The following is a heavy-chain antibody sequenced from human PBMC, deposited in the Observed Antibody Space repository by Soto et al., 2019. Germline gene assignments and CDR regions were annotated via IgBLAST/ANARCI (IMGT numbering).Heavy chain of an antibody. D-gene: IGHD2-15*01. Sequence: QVQLVQSGAEVKKPGSSVKVSCKASGGTFSSYTISWVRQAPGQGLEWMGRIIPILGIANYAQKFQGRVTITADKSTSTAYMELSSLRSEDTAVYYCASGYCSGGSCYSGDYYYYGMDVWGQWTTVTVSS. CDR1: GGTFSSYT. J-gene: IGHJ6*02. CDR3: ASGYCSGGSCYSGDYYYYGMDV. CDR2: IIPILGIA. V-gene: IGHV1-69*02.